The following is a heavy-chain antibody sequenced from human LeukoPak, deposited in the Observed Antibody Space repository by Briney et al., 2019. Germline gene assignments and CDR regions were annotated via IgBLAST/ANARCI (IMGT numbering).Heavy chain of an antibody. J-gene: IGHJ6*02. CDR1: GFTFTGTGYY. CDR3: ARDHCVSSGCYEDYYYGMDV. Sequence: ASVKVSCKTAGFTFTGTGYYLHWVRQAPGQGLEWMGWINPNSGGTNYAQKFQGRVTMTRDTSISTAYMELSRVRSEDTAVYFCARDHCVSSGCYEDYYYGMDVWGRGTTVTVSS. CDR2: INPNSGGT. D-gene: IGHD2-2*01. V-gene: IGHV1-2*02.